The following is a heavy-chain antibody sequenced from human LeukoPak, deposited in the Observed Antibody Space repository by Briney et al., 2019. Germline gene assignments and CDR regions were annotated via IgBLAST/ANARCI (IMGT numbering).Heavy chain of an antibody. D-gene: IGHD2-2*01. CDR1: GFTFSSYG. CDR2: IRYDGSNK. CDR3: AKDLIVVVPAAIPIFEEYYYYYMDV. Sequence: GGSLRLSCAASGFTFSSYGMHWVRQAPGKGLEWVAFIRYDGSNKYYADSVKGRFTISRDNSKNTLYLQMNSLRAEDTAVYYCAKDLIVVVPAAIPIFEEYYYYYMDVWGKGTTVTVSS. V-gene: IGHV3-30*02. J-gene: IGHJ6*03.